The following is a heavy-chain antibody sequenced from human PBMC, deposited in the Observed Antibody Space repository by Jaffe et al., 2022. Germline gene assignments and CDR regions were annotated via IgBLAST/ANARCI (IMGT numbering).Heavy chain of an antibody. CDR3: ARDPHLDF. CDR2: INVGSGNT. Sequence: QAQLVQSGAEVKKPGASLKVSCKASGYSFGSETIHWVRQAPGQRLEWMAWINVGSGNTKYSQKFQDRVTVTRDTSASTAYMELSSLRSEDTAVYYCARDPHLDFWGQGTLVTVSS. CDR1: GYSFGSET. V-gene: IGHV1-3*01. J-gene: IGHJ4*02.